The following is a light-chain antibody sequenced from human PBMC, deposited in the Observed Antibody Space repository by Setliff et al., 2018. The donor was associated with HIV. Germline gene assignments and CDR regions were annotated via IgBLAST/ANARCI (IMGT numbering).Light chain of an antibody. CDR3: SIHRSRGDV. CDR2: DIV. V-gene: IGLV2-14*03. J-gene: IGLJ1*01. CDR1: GSDVATSKY. Sequence: QSVLAQPASVSGSPGQSITISCTGTGSDVATSKYVSWYQQHPGKAPKLIIYDIVTRPSGVSNRFSGSKSGGTASLTISGLQAEDEADYYCSIHRSRGDVFGSETKVTVL.